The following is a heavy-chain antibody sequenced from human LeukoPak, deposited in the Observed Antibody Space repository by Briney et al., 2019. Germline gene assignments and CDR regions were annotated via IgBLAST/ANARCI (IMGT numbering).Heavy chain of an antibody. V-gene: IGHV4-39*01. CDR3: ARQGITIFEVAFDY. CDR2: IYYGGST. CDR1: GGSISSSSYY. Sequence: SETLSLTCTVSGGSISSSSYYWGWIRQRPGKGLEWIGSIYYGGSTYYNPSLKSRVTISVDTSENQFSLKLSSVTAADTAVYYCARQGITIFEVAFDYWGQGTQVTVSS. D-gene: IGHD3-3*01. J-gene: IGHJ4*02.